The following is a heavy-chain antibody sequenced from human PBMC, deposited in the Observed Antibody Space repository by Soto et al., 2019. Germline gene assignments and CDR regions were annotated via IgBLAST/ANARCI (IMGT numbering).Heavy chain of an antibody. V-gene: IGHV1-18*01. CDR3: ASSLLVGYGLEGESD. D-gene: IGHD5-18*01. CDR2: ISAYNGNT. J-gene: IGHJ4*02. Sequence: QVPLVQSGAEVKKPGASVKVSSKASGYTFTSYGISWVRQAPGQGLEWMGWISAYNGNTNYAQKLQGRVTMTTDTSTSTAYMELRSLRSDDTAVYYCASSLLVGYGLEGESDWGQGTLVTVSS. CDR1: GYTFTSYG.